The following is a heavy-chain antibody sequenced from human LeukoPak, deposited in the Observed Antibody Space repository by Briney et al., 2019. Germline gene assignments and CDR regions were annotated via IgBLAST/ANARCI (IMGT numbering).Heavy chain of an antibody. D-gene: IGHD4-23*01. Sequence: SETLSLTCTVSGGSISSYYWSWIRQPPGKGLEWIGYIYYSGSTNYNPSLKSRVTISVDTSKNQFSLKLSSVTAADTAVYYCARETMVTPSDYYYYYMDVWGKGTTVTVSS. CDR1: GGSISSYY. V-gene: IGHV4-59*01. CDR3: ARETMVTPSDYYYYYMDV. J-gene: IGHJ6*03. CDR2: IYYSGST.